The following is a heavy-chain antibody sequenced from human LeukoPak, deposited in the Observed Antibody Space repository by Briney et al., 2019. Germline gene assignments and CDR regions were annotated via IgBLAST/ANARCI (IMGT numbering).Heavy chain of an antibody. J-gene: IGHJ5*02. D-gene: IGHD3-3*01. CDR1: GGSFSGYD. CDR2: INHSGST. CDR3: ARVVTIFGVVIANTNWFDP. Sequence: SETLSLTCAVYGGSFSGYDWSWIRQPPGKGLEWIGEINHSGSTNYNPSLKSRVTISVDTSKNQFSLKLSSVTAADTAVYYCARVVTIFGVVIANTNWFDPWGQGTLVTVSS. V-gene: IGHV4-34*01.